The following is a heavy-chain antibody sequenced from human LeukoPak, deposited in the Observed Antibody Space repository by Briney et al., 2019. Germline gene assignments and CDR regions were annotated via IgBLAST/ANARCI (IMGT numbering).Heavy chain of an antibody. V-gene: IGHV3-33*01. J-gene: IGHJ4*02. Sequence: GGSLRLSCAASGFTFSSYGMHWVRQAPAKGLEWVAVIWFDGSNKYYADSVKGRFTISRDNSKNTLYLQMSSLRAEDTAVYYCARSSSLPQGFDYWGQGTLVTVSS. CDR1: GFTFSSYG. CDR3: ARSSSLPQGFDY. CDR2: IWFDGSNK. D-gene: IGHD6-13*01.